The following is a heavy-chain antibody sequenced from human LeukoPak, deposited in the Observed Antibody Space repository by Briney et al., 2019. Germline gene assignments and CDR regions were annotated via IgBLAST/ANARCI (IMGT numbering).Heavy chain of an antibody. D-gene: IGHD2-2*01. CDR2: IYYSGST. V-gene: IGHV4-39*01. CDR3: ARHQIVVVPAAWWFDP. J-gene: IGHJ5*02. CDR1: GGSISSSSYY. Sequence: SETLSLTCTVSGGSISSSSYYWGWIRQPPGKGLEWIGSIYYSGSTYYNPSLKSRVTISVDTSKNQFSLKLSSVTAADTAVYYCARHQIVVVPAAWWFDPWGQGTLVTVSS.